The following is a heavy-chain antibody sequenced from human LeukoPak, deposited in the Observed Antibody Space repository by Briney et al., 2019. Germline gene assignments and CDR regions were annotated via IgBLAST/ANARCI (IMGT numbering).Heavy chain of an antibody. CDR2: IWYDGSNK. J-gene: IGHJ6*02. CDR3: AARRDGMDV. Sequence: GVSLRLSCAASGFTFSSYVMHWVRQAPGKGLEWVAVIWYDGSNKYYADSVKGRFTISRDNSKNTLYLQLNSLRAEDTAVYYCAARRDGMDVWGQGTTVTVSS. V-gene: IGHV3-33*01. CDR1: GFTFSSYV.